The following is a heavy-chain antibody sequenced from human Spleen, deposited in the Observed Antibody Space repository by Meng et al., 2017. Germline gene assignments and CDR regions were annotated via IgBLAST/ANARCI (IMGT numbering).Heavy chain of an antibody. CDR1: GFTFSSYA. Sequence: GESLKISCAASGFTFSSYAMSWVRQAPGKGLEWVSAISSSGGRTYYADSVKGRFTVSRDNSRNTLFLQMTSLRAEDTAIYYCALISGYTHSGPWGQGTLVTVSS. CDR3: ALISGYTHSGP. D-gene: IGHD5-12*01. CDR2: ISSSGGRT. J-gene: IGHJ5*02. V-gene: IGHV3-23*01.